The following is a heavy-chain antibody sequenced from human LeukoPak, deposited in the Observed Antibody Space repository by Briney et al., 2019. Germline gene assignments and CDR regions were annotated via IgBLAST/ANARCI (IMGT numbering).Heavy chain of an antibody. D-gene: IGHD3-10*01. CDR1: GFTFSTHW. J-gene: IGHJ6*02. CDR2: ISGDGSLT. CDR3: ASLLTPYHGSGGGGMDV. V-gene: IGHV3-74*01. Sequence: PGGSLRLSCAASGFTFSTHWMYWVRQAPGKEFVWVSRISGDGSLTSYADSVRGRFTISRDNAKETLYLQMTSLRVEDTAVYSCASLLTPYHGSGGGGMDVWAKGPRSPSP.